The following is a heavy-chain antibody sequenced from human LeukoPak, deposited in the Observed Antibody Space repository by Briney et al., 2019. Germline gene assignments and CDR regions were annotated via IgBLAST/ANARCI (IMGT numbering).Heavy chain of an antibody. Sequence: PSETLSLTCTVSGGSISSYYWSWIRQHPGKGLEWIGYIYYSGSTYYIPSLKSRVTISVDTSKNQFSLKLSSVTAADTAVYYCARARGGDYRLRVNWFDPWGQGTLVTVSS. CDR3: ARARGGDYRLRVNWFDP. CDR2: IYYSGST. CDR1: GGSISSYY. D-gene: IGHD4-17*01. J-gene: IGHJ5*02. V-gene: IGHV4-59*06.